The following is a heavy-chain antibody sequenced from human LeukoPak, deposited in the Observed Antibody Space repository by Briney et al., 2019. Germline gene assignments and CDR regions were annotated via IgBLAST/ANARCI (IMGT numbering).Heavy chain of an antibody. CDR1: GGSISSSSYY. J-gene: IGHJ3*02. V-gene: IGHV4-39*01. CDR3: ARHTCYYDSSGYYYCRGAFDI. D-gene: IGHD3-22*01. CDR2: IYYSGST. Sequence: PSETLSLTCTVSGGSISSSSYYWGWIRQPPGKGLEWIGSIYYSGSTYYNPSPKSRVTISVDTSKNQFSLKLSSVTAADTAVYYCARHTCYYDSSGYYYCRGAFDIWGQGTMVTVSS.